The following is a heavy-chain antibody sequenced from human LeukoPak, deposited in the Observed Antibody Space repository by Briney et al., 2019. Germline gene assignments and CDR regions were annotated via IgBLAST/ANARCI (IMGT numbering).Heavy chain of an antibody. CDR3: ARNTYSGSPS. CDR2: IIPIFGTA. V-gene: IGHV1-69*05. Sequence: SVKVSCKASGGTFSSYAISWVRQAPGQGLEWMGGIIPIFGTANYAQKFQGRVTITTDESTSTAYMELSSLRSEDSAVYYCARNTYSGSPSWGQGTLVTVSS. CDR1: GGTFSSYA. J-gene: IGHJ5*02. D-gene: IGHD1-26*01.